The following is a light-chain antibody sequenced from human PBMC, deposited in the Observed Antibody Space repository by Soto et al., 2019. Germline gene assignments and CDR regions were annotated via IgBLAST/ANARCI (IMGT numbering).Light chain of an antibody. V-gene: IGKV3-20*01. CDR1: QSVSSNN. Sequence: EIVLTQSPGTLSLSPGERATLSCRAGQSVSSNNLAWYQQRPGQAPRVVIYGASTRATGIPERFSGSGSGTDFTLTISRLEPEDFAVYYWQQYGRSPFTFGPGTKVDIK. J-gene: IGKJ3*01. CDR2: GAS. CDR3: QQYGRSPFT.